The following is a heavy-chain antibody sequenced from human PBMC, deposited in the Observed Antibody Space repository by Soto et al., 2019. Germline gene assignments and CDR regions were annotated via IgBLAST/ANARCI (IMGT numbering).Heavy chain of an antibody. CDR2: IIPIFGTA. D-gene: IGHD1-7*01. CDR3: ARVALSNWNYSPFDY. V-gene: IGHV1-69*13. CDR1: GGTFSSYA. J-gene: IGHJ4*02. Sequence: GASVKVSCKASGGTFSSYAISWVRQAPGQGLEWMGGIIPIFGTANYAQKFQGRVTITADESTSTAYMELSSLRSEDTAVYYCARVALSNWNYSPFDYWGQGTLVTVSS.